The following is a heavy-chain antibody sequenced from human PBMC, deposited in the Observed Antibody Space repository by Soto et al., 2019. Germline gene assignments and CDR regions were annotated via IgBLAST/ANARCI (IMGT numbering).Heavy chain of an antibody. CDR2: ISYDGTNK. V-gene: IGHV3-30-3*01. Sequence: QVQLVESEGGVVQPGRSLRLSCAASGFSFSISPMHWVRQAPGKGPEWVALISYDGTNKFYADSVKGRFTISRDNSKSTLYLQVDSLRPEDAAVYYCARDPKTSGGQHWAFNYFDSWGQGTLVTVSS. D-gene: IGHD7-27*01. CDR1: GFSFSISP. J-gene: IGHJ4*02. CDR3: ARDPKTSGGQHWAFNYFDS.